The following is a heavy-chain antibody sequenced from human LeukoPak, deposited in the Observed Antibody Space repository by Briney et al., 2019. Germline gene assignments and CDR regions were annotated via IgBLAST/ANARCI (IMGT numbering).Heavy chain of an antibody. Sequence: ASVNVSCTTSGYTFTNYGISGVRQAPGQGLEWMGWISGYNGNTNYAQKFQGRVTMTTDTSTRIDYMELRSLRSDDTAVYYCARDVGSGSSWYKDYWGQGTLVTVSS. CDR1: GYTFTNYG. J-gene: IGHJ4*02. CDR3: ARDVGSGSSWYKDY. V-gene: IGHV1-18*01. D-gene: IGHD6-13*01. CDR2: ISGYNGNT.